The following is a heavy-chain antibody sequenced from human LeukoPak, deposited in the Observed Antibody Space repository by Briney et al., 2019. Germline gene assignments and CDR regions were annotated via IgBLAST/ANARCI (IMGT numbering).Heavy chain of an antibody. CDR2: IVVGSGNT. CDR1: GFTFTSSA. J-gene: IGHJ3*02. CDR3: AASVLTDAFDI. Sequence: SVKVSSKASGFTFTSSAVQWVRLARGQRLEWIGWIVVGSGNTNYAQKFQERVTITRDMSTTTAYMELSSLRSEDTAVYYCAASVLTDAFDIWGQGTMVTVSS. D-gene: IGHD3-10*01. V-gene: IGHV1-58*01.